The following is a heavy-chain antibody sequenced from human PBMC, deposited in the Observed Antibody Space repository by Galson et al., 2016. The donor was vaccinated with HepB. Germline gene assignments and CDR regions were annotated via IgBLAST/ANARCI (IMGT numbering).Heavy chain of an antibody. V-gene: IGHV4-31*03. CDR2: IYHSGST. CDR1: GGSIRRGGYY. CDR3: ARDRSSGSGSFGY. D-gene: IGHD3-10*01. Sequence: QVQLQESGPGLVKPSQTLSLTCTVSGGSIRRGGYYWSWIRQHPGKGLEWIGYIYHSGSTYYNPSLKSRVSISVDTSKNQFSLKLSSVTAADTAVYFCARDRSSGSGSFGYWGQGTLVTVSS. J-gene: IGHJ4*02.